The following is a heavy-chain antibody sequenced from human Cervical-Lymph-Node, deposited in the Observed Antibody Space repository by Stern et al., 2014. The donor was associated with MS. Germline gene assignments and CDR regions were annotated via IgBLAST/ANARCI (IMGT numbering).Heavy chain of an antibody. J-gene: IGHJ4*02. CDR3: ARDKVDCSGGSCHPPFFDY. V-gene: IGHV5-51*01. CDR1: GYHFPSYW. CDR2: IYIGDSET. Sequence: EEQLVQSGAEAKKPGESLRISCKGSGYHFPSYWIAWVRQMPGKGLEWMGIIYIGDSETNYSPSFQGQVTISADKSISTACLQWNSLKASDTAMYYCARDKVDCSGGSCHPPFFDYWGQGTLVTVSS. D-gene: IGHD2-15*01.